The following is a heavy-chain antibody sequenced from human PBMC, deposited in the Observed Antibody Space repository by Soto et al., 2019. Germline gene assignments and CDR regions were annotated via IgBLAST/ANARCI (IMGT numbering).Heavy chain of an antibody. CDR3: ARGTYYYDSSGYYRHGMDV. Sequence: PSETLSLTCTVSGGSISRGDYYWSWIRQPPGKGLEWFGYIYYSGSTYYNPSLKSRVTISVDPSKNQFSLKLSSVTAADTAVYYCARGTYYYDSSGYYRHGMDVCGQGTTDTVSS. J-gene: IGHJ6*02. V-gene: IGHV4-30-4*01. CDR2: IYYSGST. D-gene: IGHD3-22*01. CDR1: GGSISRGDYY.